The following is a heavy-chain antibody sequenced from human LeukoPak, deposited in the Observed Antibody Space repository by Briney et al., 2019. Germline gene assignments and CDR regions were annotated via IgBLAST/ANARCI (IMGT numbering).Heavy chain of an antibody. D-gene: IGHD5-24*01. CDR1: GFTFSDYY. V-gene: IGHV3-11*06. CDR2: ISSSSSYI. J-gene: IGHJ1*01. Sequence: PGGSLRLSCAASGFTFSDYYMSWIRQAPGKGLEWLSYISSSSSYINYADSVKGRFTISRDNSKNTVYLQMTSLRAEDTAVYYCVGDGRDGYNIYFHHWGQGTLVTVSS. CDR3: VGDGRDGYNIYFHH.